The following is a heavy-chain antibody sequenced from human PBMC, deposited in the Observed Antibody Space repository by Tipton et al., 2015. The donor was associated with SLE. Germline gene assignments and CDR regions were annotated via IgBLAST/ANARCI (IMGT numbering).Heavy chain of an antibody. CDR3: ARASVVSLGD. Sequence: QVQLVQSGAEVKKPGASVKVSCKASGSTFSNYDINWVRQATGQGLEWMGWLNPNSGNTGYAQKFQGRVTMTRNTSISTAYMELSGLRSEDRAVYYCARASVVSLGDWGQGNLVTVSS. D-gene: IGHD2-15*01. V-gene: IGHV1-8*01. J-gene: IGHJ4*02. CDR1: GSTFSNYD. CDR2: LNPNSGNT.